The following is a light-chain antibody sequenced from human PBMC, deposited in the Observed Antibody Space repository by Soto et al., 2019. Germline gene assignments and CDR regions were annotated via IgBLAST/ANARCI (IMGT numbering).Light chain of an antibody. CDR1: SSNIGSDT. V-gene: IGLV1-44*01. CDR2: FNN. CDR3: SAWDASLKSWV. J-gene: IGLJ3*02. Sequence: QSVLSQPPSVSGSPGQRVTISCSGGSSNIGSDTVNWYQHLPGASPKLLIYFNNQRPSGVPDRFSGSKSGTSASLAISGLQSEDEADYYCSAWDASLKSWVFGGGTKLTVL.